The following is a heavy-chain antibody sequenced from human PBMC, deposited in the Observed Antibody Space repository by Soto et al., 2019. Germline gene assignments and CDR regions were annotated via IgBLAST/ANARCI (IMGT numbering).Heavy chain of an antibody. V-gene: IGHV4-59*01. Sequence: SQTLSLTCTVSGGFISSYYWSWIRQPPGKGLEWIGYIYYTGSTNYNPSLKSRVTISVDTSKNQFSLKLSSVTAADTAVYYCAREIPGYSYGQPFDYWGQGTLVTVS. CDR1: GGFISSYY. CDR2: IYYTGST. J-gene: IGHJ4*02. D-gene: IGHD5-18*01. CDR3: AREIPGYSYGQPFDY.